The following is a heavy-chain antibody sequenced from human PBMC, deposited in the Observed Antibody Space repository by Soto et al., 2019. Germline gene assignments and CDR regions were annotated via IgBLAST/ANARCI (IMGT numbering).Heavy chain of an antibody. CDR1: GFTFSSST. D-gene: IGHD3-10*02. J-gene: IGHJ5*02. Sequence: QIQLVQSGPEVRKPGTAVTVSCKASGFTFSSSTIQWVRQARGQGLEWMGWIVIGSGSTTYAQKFRERITITRDMSTGTAFMDLSSLTSDDTAVYYCAADRDGSMFVAPCGQGTRVTVSS. V-gene: IGHV1-58*02. CDR2: IVIGSGST. CDR3: AADRDGSMFVAP.